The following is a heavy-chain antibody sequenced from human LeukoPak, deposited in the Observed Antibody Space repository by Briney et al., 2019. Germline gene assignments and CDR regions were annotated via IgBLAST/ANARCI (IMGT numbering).Heavy chain of an antibody. J-gene: IGHJ4*02. CDR1: GFTLSSYS. V-gene: IGHV3-21*06. CDR3: ARDSTRFDY. CDR2: ISSSSTYI. Sequence: GGSLRLSCAASGFTLSSYSMNWVRQAPGKGLEWVSSISSSSTYIYYADSVKGRFTISRDNAKNSMYLQMNSLRGEDTAVYYCARDSTRFDYWGQGTLVTVSS.